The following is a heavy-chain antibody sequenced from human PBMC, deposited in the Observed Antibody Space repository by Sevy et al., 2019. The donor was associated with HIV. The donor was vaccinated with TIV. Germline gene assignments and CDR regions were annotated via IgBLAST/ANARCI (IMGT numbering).Heavy chain of an antibody. Sequence: GGSLRLSCAASGFTFSSYAMSWVRQAPGKGLEWVSAISGSGGSTYYADTGKGRFTISRDNSKNTLYLQMNSLRAEDTAVYYCAKDRTGYDSGLSPDYFDYWGQGTLVTVSS. CDR2: ISGSGGST. V-gene: IGHV3-23*01. CDR3: AKDRTGYDSGLSPDYFDY. CDR1: GFTFSSYA. D-gene: IGHD5-12*01. J-gene: IGHJ4*02.